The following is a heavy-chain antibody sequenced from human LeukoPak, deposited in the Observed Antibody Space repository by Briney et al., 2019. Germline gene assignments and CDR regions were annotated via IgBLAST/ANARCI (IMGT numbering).Heavy chain of an antibody. D-gene: IGHD3-9*01. CDR2: ISGSGGGT. Sequence: ETLSLTCTVSGGSISSYYWSWIRQPPGKGLEWVSVISGSGGGTYYADSVKGRFTISRDNSKNTLCLQMNSLRAEDTAVYFCAKGGLRYFGDWGQGTLVTVSS. CDR3: AKGGLRYFGD. CDR1: GGSISSYY. V-gene: IGHV3-23*01. J-gene: IGHJ4*02.